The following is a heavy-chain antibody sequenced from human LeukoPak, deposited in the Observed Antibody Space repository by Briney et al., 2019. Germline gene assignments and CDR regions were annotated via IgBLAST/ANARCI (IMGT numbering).Heavy chain of an antibody. CDR1: GFSLSTSGVG. D-gene: IGHD2-2*01. J-gene: IGHJ5*02. CDR3: AHRRGDIVVVPAARGGGFDP. CDR2: IYWDDDK. V-gene: IGHV2-5*02. Sequence: ESGPTLVKPTQTLTLTCTFSGFSLSTSGVGVGWIRQPPGKALEWLALIYWDDDKRYSPSLKSRLTITKDTSKNQVVLTMTNMDPVDTATYYCAHRRGDIVVVPAARGGGFDPWGQGTLVTVSS.